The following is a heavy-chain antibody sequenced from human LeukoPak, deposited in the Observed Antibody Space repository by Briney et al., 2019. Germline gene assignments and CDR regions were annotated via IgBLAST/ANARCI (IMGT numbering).Heavy chain of an antibody. Sequence: PGMSLRLSCVGSGFKFDDYSMHWVRQVPGKGPEWVSGISWSTATIAYADSVKGRFTISRDNAKNSLYLQMNSLRPEDMALYYCAKGGSNGWYADHWGQGTLVTVSS. CDR2: ISWSTATI. CDR1: GFKFDDYS. J-gene: IGHJ5*02. V-gene: IGHV3-9*03. D-gene: IGHD6-19*01. CDR3: AKGGSNGWYADH.